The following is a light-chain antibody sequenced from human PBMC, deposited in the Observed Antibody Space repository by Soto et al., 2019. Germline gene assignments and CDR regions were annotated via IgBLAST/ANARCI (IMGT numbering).Light chain of an antibody. V-gene: IGKV1-39*01. CDR1: QSIGKH. J-gene: IGKJ5*01. CDR3: QQYYSYPIT. CDR2: GAS. Sequence: DIQMTQSPSTLSGSVGDRVTITCRASQSIGKHLNWYQQKPGKAPKFLIYGASTLQSGVPSRFTGSGSGTDFTLTISCLQSEDFATYYCQQYYSYPITFGQGTRLEIK.